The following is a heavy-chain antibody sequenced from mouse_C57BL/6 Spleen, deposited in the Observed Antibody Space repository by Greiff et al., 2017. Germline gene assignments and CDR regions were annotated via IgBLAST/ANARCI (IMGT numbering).Heavy chain of an antibody. CDR3: ARYYDYDDGPFDY. J-gene: IGHJ2*01. CDR2: IYPGDGDT. D-gene: IGHD2-4*01. CDR1: GYAFSSSW. V-gene: IGHV1-82*01. Sequence: QVQLKQSGPELVKPGASVKISCKASGYAFSSSWMNWVKQRPGKGLEWIGRIYPGDGDTNYNGKFKGKATLTADKSSSTAYMQLSSLTSEDSAVYFCARYYDYDDGPFDYWGQGTTLTVSS.